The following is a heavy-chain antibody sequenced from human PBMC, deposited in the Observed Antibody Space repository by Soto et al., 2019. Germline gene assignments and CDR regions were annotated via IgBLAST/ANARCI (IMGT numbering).Heavy chain of an antibody. J-gene: IGHJ3*02. CDR1: GGTFSTYT. Sequence: QVQLVQSGAEVKKPGSSVKVSCKASGGTFSTYTIIWVRQAPGQGLEWMGRILPMLEITNSAQSFQGRVTITADKSTSTAYLELSSLRSEDTAVYYCTLGSWSAETFDIWGRGTMVTVSS. CDR2: ILPMLEIT. V-gene: IGHV1-69*02. D-gene: IGHD6-13*01. CDR3: TLGSWSAETFDI.